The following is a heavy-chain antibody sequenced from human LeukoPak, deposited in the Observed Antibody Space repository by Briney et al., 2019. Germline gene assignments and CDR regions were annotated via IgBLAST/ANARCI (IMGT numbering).Heavy chain of an antibody. V-gene: IGHV3-23*01. J-gene: IGHJ4*02. D-gene: IGHD3-3*01. CDR3: ANIYDFWSGYYTGDY. CDR1: GFTFSSYA. Sequence: PGGSLRLSCAASGFTFSSYAMSWVRQAPGKGLEWVSAISGSGGSTYYADSVKGRFTISRDNSKNTLYLQMNSLRAEDTAVYYCANIYDFWSGYYTGDYWGQGTLVTVSS. CDR2: ISGSGGST.